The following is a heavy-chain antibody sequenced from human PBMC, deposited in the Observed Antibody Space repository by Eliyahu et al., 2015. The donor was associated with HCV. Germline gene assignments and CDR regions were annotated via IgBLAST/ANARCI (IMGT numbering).Heavy chain of an antibody. D-gene: IGHD1-20*01. CDR2: IRNDGSET. CDR1: GXXYFSGFA. Sequence: QVQLVESGGGVVQPGRSLXLSCVXXGXXYFSGFAMHWVRQTPGGGLEWVGFIRNDGSETFYAVSVRGRFTISRDNFNNILYLQMNSLRADDTAVYYCARNKGNWQIDYWGQGTLVTVSS. J-gene: IGHJ4*02. V-gene: IGHV3-33*01. CDR3: ARNKGNWQIDY.